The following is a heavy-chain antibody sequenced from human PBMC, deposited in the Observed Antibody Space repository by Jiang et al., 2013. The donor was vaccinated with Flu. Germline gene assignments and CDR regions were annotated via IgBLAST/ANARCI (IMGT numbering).Heavy chain of an antibody. D-gene: IGHD6-6*01. J-gene: IGHJ4*02. Sequence: WINPNSGGTNYAXKFQGRVTMTRDTSISTAYMELSRLRSDDTAVYYCARGAPSIAARPSDYWGQGTLVTVSS. CDR3: ARGAPSIAARPSDY. V-gene: IGHV1-2*02. CDR2: INPNSGGT.